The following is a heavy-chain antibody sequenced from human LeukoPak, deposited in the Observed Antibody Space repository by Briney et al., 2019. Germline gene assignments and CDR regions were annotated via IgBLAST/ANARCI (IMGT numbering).Heavy chain of an antibody. J-gene: IGHJ6*03. Sequence: SETLSLTCTVSGGSISSSSYYWGWIRQPPGKGLEWIGSIYYSGSTYYNPSLKSRVTISVDTSKNQFSLKLSSVTAADTAVYYCARVMGDIVVVPAATPRYYYYYMDVWGKGTTVTVSS. CDR2: IYYSGST. D-gene: IGHD2-2*01. CDR1: GGSISSSSYY. CDR3: ARVMGDIVVVPAATPRYYYYYMDV. V-gene: IGHV4-39*07.